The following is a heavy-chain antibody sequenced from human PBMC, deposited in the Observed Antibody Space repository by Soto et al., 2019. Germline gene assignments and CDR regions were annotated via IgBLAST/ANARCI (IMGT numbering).Heavy chain of an antibody. V-gene: IGHV1-69*13. D-gene: IGHD3-10*01. CDR2: IIPIFGTA. CDR1: GGTFSSYA. Sequence: RASVKVSCKASGGTFSSYAISWVRQAPGQGLEWMGGIIPIFGTANYAQKFQGRVTITADESTSTAYMELSSLRSEDTAVYYCARPHRSGSNEATLWYWGQGNLVTVSS. J-gene: IGHJ4*02. CDR3: ARPHRSGSNEATLWY.